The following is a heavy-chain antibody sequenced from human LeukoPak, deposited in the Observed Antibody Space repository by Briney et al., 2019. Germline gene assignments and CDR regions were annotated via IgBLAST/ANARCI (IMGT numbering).Heavy chain of an antibody. CDR1: GHSIINSYY. CDR3: ARAVDSSGFSCFQH. J-gene: IGHJ1*01. D-gene: IGHD3-22*01. CDR2: IYHTGAT. Sequence: SETLSLTCTVSGHSIINSYYWGWIRPPPGKGLEWIGSIYHTGATYYNPSLKSRVTISVDTSKNQFSLKLNSVTAADTAVYYCARAVDSSGFSCFQHWGQGTLVTVSS. V-gene: IGHV4-38-2*02.